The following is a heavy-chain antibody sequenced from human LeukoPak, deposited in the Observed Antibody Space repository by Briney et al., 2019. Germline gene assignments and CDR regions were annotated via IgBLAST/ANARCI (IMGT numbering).Heavy chain of an antibody. Sequence: ASVKVSCKASGYTFTSYGISWVRQAPGQGLEWMGWISAYNGNTNYAQKPQGRVTMTTDTSTSTAYMELRSLRSDDTAVYYCARGGVYSSSSGGYYYYYYMDVWGKGTTVTVSS. D-gene: IGHD6-6*01. CDR2: ISAYNGNT. CDR1: GYTFTSYG. V-gene: IGHV1-18*01. J-gene: IGHJ6*03. CDR3: ARGGVYSSSSGGYYYYYYMDV.